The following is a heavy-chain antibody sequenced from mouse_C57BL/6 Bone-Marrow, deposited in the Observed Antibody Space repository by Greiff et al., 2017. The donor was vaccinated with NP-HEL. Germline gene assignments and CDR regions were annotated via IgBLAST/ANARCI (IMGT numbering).Heavy chain of an antibody. CDR1: GYTFTSYW. Sequence: QVQLQQPGAELVKPGASVKLSCKASGYTFTSYWMQWVKQRPGQGLEWIGEIDPSDSYTNYNQKFKGKATLTVDTSSSTAYMQLSSLTSEDSAVYYCARWHYYYGSSPFFDYWGQGTTLTVSS. V-gene: IGHV1-50*01. D-gene: IGHD1-1*01. J-gene: IGHJ2*01. CDR2: IDPSDSYT. CDR3: ARWHYYYGSSPFFDY.